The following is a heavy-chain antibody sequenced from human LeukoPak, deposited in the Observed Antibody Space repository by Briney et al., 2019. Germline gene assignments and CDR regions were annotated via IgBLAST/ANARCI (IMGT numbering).Heavy chain of an antibody. CDR2: INPCGGST. D-gene: IGHD3-10*01. CDR1: GYTFTSYY. J-gene: IGHJ3*02. CDR3: ARGHMLLWFGELLGPGAFDI. V-gene: IGHV1-46*01. Sequence: ASVKPSCKASGYTFTSYYMHWVRQAAGHGLEWLGIINPCGGSTSHAQKFQGRVTMTRDTSTSTVYMELSSLRSEDTAVDYCARGHMLLWFGELLGPGAFDIWGQGTMVTVSS.